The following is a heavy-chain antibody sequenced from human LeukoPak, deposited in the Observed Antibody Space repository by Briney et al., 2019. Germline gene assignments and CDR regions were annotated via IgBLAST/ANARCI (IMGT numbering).Heavy chain of an antibody. CDR2: IYYSGST. D-gene: IGHD4-17*01. CDR1: GGSISSGDYY. Sequence: PSETLSLTCTVSGGSISSGDYYWSWIRQHPGKGLEWIGYIYYSGSTYYNPSLKSRVTISVDTSKNQFSLKLSSMTAADTAVYYCARGRRSLYGDYDPLDYWGQGTLVTVSS. J-gene: IGHJ4*02. CDR3: ARGRRSLYGDYDPLDY. V-gene: IGHV4-31*03.